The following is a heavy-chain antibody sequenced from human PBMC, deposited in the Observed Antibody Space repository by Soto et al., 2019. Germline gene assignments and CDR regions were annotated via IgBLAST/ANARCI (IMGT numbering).Heavy chain of an antibody. CDR1: GDRVSSNIAA. CDR2: TYNRTKWYN. D-gene: IGHD5-18*01. CDR3: ARGSGYSYGDFDY. V-gene: IGHV6-1*01. Sequence: SQTLSLTCAISGDRVSSNIAAWNCIRHTPSRGLEWLGRTYNRTKWYNEYAETVKSRITINPDTSKIQFSLQLNSVTPEDTAVYYCARGSGYSYGDFDYWGQGTLVTVSS. J-gene: IGHJ4*02.